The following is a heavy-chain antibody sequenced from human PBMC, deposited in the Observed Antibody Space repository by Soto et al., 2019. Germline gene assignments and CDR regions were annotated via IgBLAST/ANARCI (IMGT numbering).Heavy chain of an antibody. J-gene: IGHJ4*02. Sequence: EVQLLESGGGLVQPGGSLRLSCEASGFTFSSHAMSWVRQAPGKGLEWVSAISGSDAGTFDADSVRGRFTISRDNSKNTLYLHMTSLRVEYTAIYYCTKDPCTRRSCYFDFWGQGSLVTVSS. CDR2: ISGSDAGT. CDR1: GFTFSSHA. D-gene: IGHD2-8*01. V-gene: IGHV3-23*01. CDR3: TKDPCTRRSCYFDF.